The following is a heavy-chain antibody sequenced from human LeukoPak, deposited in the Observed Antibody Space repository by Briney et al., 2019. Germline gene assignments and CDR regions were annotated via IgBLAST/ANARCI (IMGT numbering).Heavy chain of an antibody. V-gene: IGHV3-30*18. CDR3: AKEYCSNSVCPSLDY. CDR1: GFTFSSSG. J-gene: IGHJ4*02. D-gene: IGHD2-8*01. CDR2: ISYDGSNK. Sequence: PGRSLRLSCAASGFTFSSSGMHWVRQAPGKGLEWVAVISYDGSNKYYADSVKGRFTFSRDNSRNTLYLQMNSLRAEDTAVYYCAKEYCSNSVCPSLDYWGQGTLVTVSS.